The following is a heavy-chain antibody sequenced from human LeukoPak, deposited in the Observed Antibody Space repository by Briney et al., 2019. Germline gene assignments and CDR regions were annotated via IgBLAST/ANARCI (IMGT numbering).Heavy chain of an antibody. J-gene: IGHJ4*02. V-gene: IGHV3-30-3*01. CDR3: VRGCPLDYYDTSGYYPFDY. D-gene: IGHD3-22*01. CDR1: AFTFSTHA. CDR2: ISYDGSHK. Sequence: GGSLRLSCAASAFTFSTHAMNWVRQAPGKGLEWVAVISYDGSHKYYADSVKGRFTISRDNSKNTLYLQLSSPRAEDTAVYYCVRGCPLDYYDTSGYYPFDYWGQGTLVTVSS.